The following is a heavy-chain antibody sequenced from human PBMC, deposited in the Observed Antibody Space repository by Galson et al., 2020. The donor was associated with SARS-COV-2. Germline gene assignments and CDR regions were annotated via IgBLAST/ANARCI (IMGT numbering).Heavy chain of an antibody. Sequence: ASVKVSCKASGYTFTGYYMHWVRQAPGQGLEWMGWINPNNGAAISAQKFQGRVTMTRDTSINTAYMELSSLTSDDTAMYYCVTFLEVTAIIFDYWGRGTLVTVSS. V-gene: IGHV1-2*02. CDR1: GYTFTGYY. CDR2: INPNNGAA. D-gene: IGHD2-21*02. J-gene: IGHJ4*02. CDR3: VTFLEVTAIIFDY.